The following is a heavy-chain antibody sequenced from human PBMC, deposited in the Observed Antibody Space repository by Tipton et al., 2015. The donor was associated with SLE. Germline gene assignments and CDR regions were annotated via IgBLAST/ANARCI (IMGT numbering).Heavy chain of an antibody. Sequence: QSGAEVKKPGASVKVSCEASGYNFTDYYIHWVRQAPGQGLEWMGWINPNSGGTNYAQKFQGRVTMTGDTSISTAYMEVRRLTSDDTAVYYCARRYYYDSGTLGYWGQGTLVTVSS. J-gene: IGHJ4*02. CDR3: ARRYYYDSGTLGY. CDR2: INPNSGGT. CDR1: GYNFTDYY. D-gene: IGHD3-10*01. V-gene: IGHV1-2*02.